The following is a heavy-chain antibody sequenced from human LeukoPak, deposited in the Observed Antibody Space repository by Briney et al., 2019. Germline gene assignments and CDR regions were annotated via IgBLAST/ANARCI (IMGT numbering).Heavy chain of an antibody. Sequence: GGSLRLSCAASGFTFSDYYMSWIRQAPGKGLEWVPYISSSGSTIYYADSVKGRFTISRDNAKNSLYLQMNSLRAEDTAVYYCARGTDIVVVPDWYFDLWGRGTLVTVSS. CDR2: ISSSGSTI. V-gene: IGHV3-11*01. CDR3: ARGTDIVVVPDWYFDL. J-gene: IGHJ2*01. CDR1: GFTFSDYY. D-gene: IGHD2-15*01.